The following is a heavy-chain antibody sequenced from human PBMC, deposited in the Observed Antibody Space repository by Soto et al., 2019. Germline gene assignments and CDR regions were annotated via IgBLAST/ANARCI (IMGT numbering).Heavy chain of an antibody. J-gene: IGHJ6*04. D-gene: IGHD1-7*01. V-gene: IGHV3-7*01. Sequence: GGSLRLSCAASGFTFSSYWMSWVRQAPGKGLEWVANIKQDGSEKYYVDSVKGRFTISRDNAKNLLYLQMNSLRAEDTAVYYCARAGITGTTGMDVWGKGTTVTVSS. CDR1: GFTFSSYW. CDR2: IKQDGSEK. CDR3: ARAGITGTTGMDV.